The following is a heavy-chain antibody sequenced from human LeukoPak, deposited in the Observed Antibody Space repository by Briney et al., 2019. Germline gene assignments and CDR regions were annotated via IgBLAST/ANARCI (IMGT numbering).Heavy chain of an antibody. J-gene: IGHJ4*02. D-gene: IGHD4-23*01. CDR3: ARGRDGGNHTPVDY. CDR2: IHTSGTT. Sequence: SETLSLTCAVSDGSISRYLWSWIRQPAGKGPEWLGRIHTSGTTTYSPSFQSRVTMSMDTSKKQISLRLSSVTAADTAVYFCARGRDGGNHTPVDYWGQGTLVTVSS. V-gene: IGHV4-4*07. CDR1: DGSISRYL.